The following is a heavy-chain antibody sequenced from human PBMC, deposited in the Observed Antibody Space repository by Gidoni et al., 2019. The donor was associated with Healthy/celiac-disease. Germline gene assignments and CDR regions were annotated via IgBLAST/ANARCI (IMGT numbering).Heavy chain of an antibody. D-gene: IGHD3-3*02. CDR3: ARYEHFWSGLTYYYYGMDV. CDR1: GFTFSSYW. J-gene: IGHJ6*02. V-gene: IGHV3-74*01. Sequence: PGGSLRLSCAASGFTFSSYWMHWVRQAPGKGLVWVSRINSDGSSTSYAYSVKGRFTISRDNAKNTLYLQMNSLRAEDTAVYYGARYEHFWSGLTYYYYGMDVWDQGTTVTVSS. CDR2: INSDGSST.